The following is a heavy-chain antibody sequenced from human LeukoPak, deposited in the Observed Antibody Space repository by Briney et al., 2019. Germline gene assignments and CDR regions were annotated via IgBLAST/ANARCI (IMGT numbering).Heavy chain of an antibody. CDR1: GFTFSSYW. D-gene: IGHD5-18*01. CDR3: ARDGGYSYGNYYYYGLDV. CDR2: IKQDGSEK. Sequence: GGSLRLSCAASGFTFSSYWMSWVRQAPGKGLEWVANIKQDGSEKYYVDSGKGRFTISRDNAKNSVYLQMNSLRAEDTAVYYCARDGGYSYGNYYYYGLDVWGQGTTVTVSS. V-gene: IGHV3-7*01. J-gene: IGHJ6*02.